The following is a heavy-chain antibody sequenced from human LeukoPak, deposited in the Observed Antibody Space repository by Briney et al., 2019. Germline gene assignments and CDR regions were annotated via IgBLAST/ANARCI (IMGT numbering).Heavy chain of an antibody. CDR2: TYYSGST. D-gene: IGHD3-16*01. Sequence: SETLSLTCTVSGVSISSGDYYWSWIRQPPGKGLEWIGYTYYSGSTYYSPSLKSRVTISVDTPKNQFSLKVTSVTAADTAVYYCARDLYLMLGLFDIWGQGTMVIVSS. CDR3: ARDLYLMLGLFDI. V-gene: IGHV4-30-4*01. CDR1: GVSISSGDYY. J-gene: IGHJ3*02.